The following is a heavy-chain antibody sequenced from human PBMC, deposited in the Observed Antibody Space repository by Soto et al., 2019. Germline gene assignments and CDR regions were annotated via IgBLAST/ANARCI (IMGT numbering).Heavy chain of an antibody. D-gene: IGHD1-26*01. V-gene: IGHV2-5*01. CDR2: LYWNDDR. CDR1: GFSLSSIGVA. J-gene: IGHJ4*02. CDR3: AHSASVPCCYYFDS. Sequence: SGPTLVNPPQTLTLTCTFSGFSLSSIGVAVGWIRQPPGKALEWLALLYWNDDRRYSPSLKSRLTITKDTSKNQVVLTMTNMDPADTATYYCAHSASVPCCYYFDSWGQGTLVTVSP.